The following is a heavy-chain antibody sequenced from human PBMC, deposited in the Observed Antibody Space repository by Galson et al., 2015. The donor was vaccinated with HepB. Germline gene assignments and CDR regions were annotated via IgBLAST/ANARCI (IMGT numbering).Heavy chain of an antibody. V-gene: IGHV3-7*03. CDR1: GFTFSSYW. CDR2: IKQDGSEK. CDR3: ARWSDDYGDYGRVVVNWYFDL. D-gene: IGHD4-17*01. Sequence: SLRLSCAASGFTFSSYWMSWVRQAPGKGLEWVANIKQDGSEKYYVDSVKGRFTISRDNAKNSLYLQMNSLRAEDTAVYYCARWSDDYGDYGRVVVNWYFDLWGRGTLVTVSS. J-gene: IGHJ2*01.